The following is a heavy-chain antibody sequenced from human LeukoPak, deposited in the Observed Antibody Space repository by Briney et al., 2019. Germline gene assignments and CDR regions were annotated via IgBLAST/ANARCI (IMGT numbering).Heavy chain of an antibody. J-gene: IGHJ5*02. Sequence: GGSLRLSCAASGFTLSNSWIHWVRQAPGKGLVWVSRINSDGSTTTYADAVKGRFTISRDNAKNTLYLQMNSLRAEDTAVYYCARAARADCTSPTCHSWLAPWGQGTQVTVSS. V-gene: IGHV3-74*01. CDR3: ARAARADCTSPTCHSWLAP. D-gene: IGHD2/OR15-2a*01. CDR1: GFTLSNSW. CDR2: INSDGSTT.